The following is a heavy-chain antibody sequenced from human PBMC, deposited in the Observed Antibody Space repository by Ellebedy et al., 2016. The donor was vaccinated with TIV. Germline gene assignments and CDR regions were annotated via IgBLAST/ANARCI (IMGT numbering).Heavy chain of an antibody. V-gene: IGHV4-38-2*01. Sequence: SETLSLTCSVSGSSITTHYYWVWIRQSPGKGLECIAKKHHTGITYNNPSLESRVTVSLDTSKDQFSLRLTSVTVADTAIYFCARVYFGEPHFDHWGQGIRVTVSS. J-gene: IGHJ4*02. CDR1: GSSITTHYY. D-gene: IGHD3-10*01. CDR2: KHHTGIT. CDR3: ARVYFGEPHFDH.